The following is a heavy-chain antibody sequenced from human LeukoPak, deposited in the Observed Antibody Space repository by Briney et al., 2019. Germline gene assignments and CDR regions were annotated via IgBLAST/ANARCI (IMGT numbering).Heavy chain of an antibody. J-gene: IGHJ4*02. CDR3: AKDRFQKGLVRYCFDY. Sequence: GGSLRLSCAASGFTFSSYAMSWVRQAPGKGLEWVSGISGSGGSTYYADSVKGRFTISRDNSKNTLYLQMNSLRAEDTAVYYCAKDRFQKGLVRYCFDYWGQGTLVTVSS. V-gene: IGHV3-23*01. CDR1: GFTFSSYA. D-gene: IGHD6-13*01. CDR2: ISGSGGST.